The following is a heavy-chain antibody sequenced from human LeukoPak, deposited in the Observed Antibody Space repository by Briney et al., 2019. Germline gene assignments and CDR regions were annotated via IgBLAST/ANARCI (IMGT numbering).Heavy chain of an antibody. CDR1: GFTFSSYA. V-gene: IGHV3-23*01. J-gene: IGHJ2*01. Sequence: GGSLRLSCAASGFTFSSYAMSWVRQVPGKGLEWVSIISSGGTSTYYADSVKGRFTISRDNSKNTLYLQMNSLRAEDTALYYCAKDIAAGGSYWYFDLWGRGTLVTVSS. CDR2: ISSGGTST. CDR3: AKDIAAGGSYWYFDL. D-gene: IGHD6-13*01.